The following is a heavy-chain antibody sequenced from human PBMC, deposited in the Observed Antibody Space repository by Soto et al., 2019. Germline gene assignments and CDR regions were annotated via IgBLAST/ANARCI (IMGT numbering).Heavy chain of an antibody. V-gene: IGHV1-18*01. CDR3: AREGDQWDQRFCDD. Sequence: QVQLVQSAPELTKPGASVKVSCRVSGYISGHYGISWVRLRPGQGLEWMGWISAHRGHTNYAHKFRGRVTMTTDPSAATVCTELTNLLSADTAVYFCAREGDQWDQRFCDDWGQGTLVNVSS. D-gene: IGHD1-26*01. CDR2: ISAHRGHT. J-gene: IGHJ4*02. CDR1: GYISGHYG.